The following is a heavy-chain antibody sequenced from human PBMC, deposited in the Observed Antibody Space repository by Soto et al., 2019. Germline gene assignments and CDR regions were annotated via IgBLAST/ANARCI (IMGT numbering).Heavy chain of an antibody. Sequence: SETLSLTCTVSGGSISNGDYYWSWIRQPPGKGLEWIGNVYNSGSTYYNPSLKSRVIMSVDTSKNDFSLRLTSVTAADTAVYYCARYCSSSTCYIPHFDYWGQGTLVTVS. J-gene: IGHJ4*02. CDR3: ARYCSSSTCYIPHFDY. CDR1: GGSISNGDYY. D-gene: IGHD2-2*02. CDR2: VYNSGST. V-gene: IGHV4-30-4*01.